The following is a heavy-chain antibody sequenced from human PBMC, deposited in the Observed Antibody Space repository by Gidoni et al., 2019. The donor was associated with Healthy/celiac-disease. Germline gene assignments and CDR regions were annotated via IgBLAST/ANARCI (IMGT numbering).Heavy chain of an antibody. D-gene: IGHD3-22*01. CDR1: GFPFCSYA. CDR2: ISGSGSST. CDR3: AKDANYYDSRPFDP. Sequence: EVQLLESGGGLVQPGGSLGLSCAASGFPFCSYAMGGVRQAPGKGLEWVSAISGSGSSTYYADSVKGRFTISRDNSKNTLYLQMNSLRAEDTAVYYCAKDANYYDSRPFDPWGQGTLVTVSS. V-gene: IGHV3-23*01. J-gene: IGHJ5*02.